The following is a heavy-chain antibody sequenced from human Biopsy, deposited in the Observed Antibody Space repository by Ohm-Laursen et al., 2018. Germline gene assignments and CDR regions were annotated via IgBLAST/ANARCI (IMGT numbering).Heavy chain of an antibody. V-gene: IGHV3-74*01. CDR1: GFAFRSSW. Sequence: SLRLSCAASGFAFRSSWMYWVRQGPGKGLEWVSRLDSDGNFINYADSVKGRFTISRDNSKNTLYLQMNSLRAEDTAVYYCVRGRSMDVWGQGTTVTVSS. J-gene: IGHJ6*02. CDR2: LDSDGNFI. CDR3: VRGRSMDV.